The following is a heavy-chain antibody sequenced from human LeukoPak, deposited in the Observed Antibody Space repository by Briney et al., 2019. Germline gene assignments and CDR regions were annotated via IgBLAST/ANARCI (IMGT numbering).Heavy chain of an antibody. CDR3: AAITIFGVSTEDY. Sequence: GASVKVSCKASGYTFTGYYMHWVRQAPGQGLEWMGWINPNSGGTNYAQKFQGRVTMTRDTSISTAYMELSRLRSDDTAVYYCAAITIFGVSTEDYWGQGTLVTVSS. CDR1: GYTFTGYY. J-gene: IGHJ4*02. V-gene: IGHV1-2*02. D-gene: IGHD3-3*01. CDR2: INPNSGGT.